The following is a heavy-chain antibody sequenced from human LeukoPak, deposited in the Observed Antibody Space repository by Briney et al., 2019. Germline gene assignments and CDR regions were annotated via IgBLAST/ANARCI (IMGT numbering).Heavy chain of an antibody. Sequence: PGRSLRLSCAASGFTFDDYAMHWVRQAPGKGLEWVSGISWNSGSIGYADSVKGRFTISRDNAKNSLYLQMNSLRAEDTAVYYCARDPSSAVGAGYWGQGTLVTVSS. CDR2: ISWNSGSI. CDR1: GFTFDDYA. D-gene: IGHD1-26*01. V-gene: IGHV3-9*01. J-gene: IGHJ4*02. CDR3: ARDPSSAVGAGY.